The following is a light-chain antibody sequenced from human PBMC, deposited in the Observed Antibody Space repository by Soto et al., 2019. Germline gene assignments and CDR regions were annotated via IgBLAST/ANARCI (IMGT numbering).Light chain of an antibody. CDR3: QQYNNWPIT. Sequence: EIVMTQSPATLSVSPGERATLSCRASQSVRSNLAWYQQRPGQAPRLLIYGASIRATGIPARISGSESGTEFTLTIRRLQSEDFAVYYCQQYNNWPITFGGGTKVEIK. CDR1: QSVRSN. J-gene: IGKJ4*01. CDR2: GAS. V-gene: IGKV3-15*01.